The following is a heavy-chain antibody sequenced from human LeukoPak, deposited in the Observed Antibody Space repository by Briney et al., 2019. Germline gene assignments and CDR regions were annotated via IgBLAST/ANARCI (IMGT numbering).Heavy chain of an antibody. D-gene: IGHD2-2*01. V-gene: IGHV3-30*03. CDR2: IIHDGSKE. Sequence: GGSLRLSCGASGFTFSNYGMHWVRQAPGKGLEWVAVIIHDGSKEFYADSVKGRFTISRDNSKNTLYLQMNSLRAEDTAVYYCAITPRRYCSSTSCYGYWGQGTLVTVSS. CDR1: GFTFSNYG. J-gene: IGHJ4*02. CDR3: AITPRRYCSSTSCYGY.